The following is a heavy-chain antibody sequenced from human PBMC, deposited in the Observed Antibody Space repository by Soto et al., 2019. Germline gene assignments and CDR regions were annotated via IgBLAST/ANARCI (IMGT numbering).Heavy chain of an antibody. Sequence: QVQLVESGGGVVQPGWSLRLSCAASGFIGSDYYMRWIRQAPGKGLAWVSYISSSGNFIYYADSVQVRFTISRDNARNSLYLQLSSLRGEDTAVYYCARRAAMSSYPFDYWGQGILVTVSS. J-gene: IGHJ4*02. CDR3: ARRAAMSSYPFDY. CDR2: ISSSGNFI. CDR1: GFIGSDYY. D-gene: IGHD6-6*01. V-gene: IGHV3-11*01.